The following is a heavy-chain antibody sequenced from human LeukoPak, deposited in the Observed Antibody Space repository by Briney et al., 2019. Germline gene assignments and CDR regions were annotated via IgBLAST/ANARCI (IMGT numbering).Heavy chain of an antibody. V-gene: IGHV4-59*01. CDR1: GVSMTSYY. Sequence: ASETLSLTCTVWGVSMTSYYWSWIRQPPGKGLEWSGYIYYRGSTNYNPSLKSRATISVDTSKNQFSLKMSSVTAADTAVYYCARGQYIYGFNGDYFDYWGQGTLVTVSS. D-gene: IGHD5-18*01. CDR3: ARGQYIYGFNGDYFDY. CDR2: IYYRGST. J-gene: IGHJ4*02.